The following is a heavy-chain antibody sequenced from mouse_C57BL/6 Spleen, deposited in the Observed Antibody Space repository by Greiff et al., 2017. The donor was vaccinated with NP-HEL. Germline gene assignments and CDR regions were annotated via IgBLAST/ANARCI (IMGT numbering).Heavy chain of an antibody. CDR1: GYAFSSYW. J-gene: IGHJ1*03. D-gene: IGHD1-1*01. V-gene: IGHV1-80*01. Sequence: LVESGAELVKPGASVKISCKASGYAFSSYWMNWVKQRPGKGLEWIGQIYPGDGDTNYNGKFKGKATLTADKSSSTAYMQLSSLTSEDSAVYFCARLYGSSHWYFDVWGTGTTVTVSS. CDR2: IYPGDGDT. CDR3: ARLYGSSHWYFDV.